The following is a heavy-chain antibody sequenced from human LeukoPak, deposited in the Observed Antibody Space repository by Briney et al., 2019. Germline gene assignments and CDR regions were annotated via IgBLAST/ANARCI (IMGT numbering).Heavy chain of an antibody. J-gene: IGHJ5*02. D-gene: IGHD1-7*01. CDR1: GFTFSSYW. V-gene: IGHV3-7*01. CDR3: ARSGITKGWFDP. Sequence: GGSLRLSCAASGFTFSSYWMSWVRRAPGRGLQWVANIKQDGSEKYFVDSVKGRFTISRDNAKNSLYLQMNSLRADDTAVYYCARSGITKGWFDPWGQGTLVTVSA. CDR2: IKQDGSEK.